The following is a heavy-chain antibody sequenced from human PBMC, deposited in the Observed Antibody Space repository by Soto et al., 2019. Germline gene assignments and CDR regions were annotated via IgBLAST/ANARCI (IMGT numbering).Heavy chain of an antibody. CDR1: GGSISSYY. D-gene: IGHD5-18*01. Sequence: SETLSLTCTVSGGSISSYYWSWIRQPPGKGLEWIGYIYYSGSTNYNPSLKSRVTISVDTSKNQFSLKLSSVTAADTAVYYCARGYRPSYYYMDVWGKGTTVTVSS. CDR2: IYYSGST. CDR3: ARGYRPSYYYMDV. V-gene: IGHV4-59*01. J-gene: IGHJ6*03.